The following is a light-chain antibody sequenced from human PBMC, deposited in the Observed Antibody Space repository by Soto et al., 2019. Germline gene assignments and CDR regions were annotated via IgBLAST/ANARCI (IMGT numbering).Light chain of an antibody. J-gene: IGKJ5*01. CDR1: QSVSSSY. CDR3: QQYGSSRT. Sequence: EIVLTQSPGTLSLSPGERATLSCRASQSVSSSYLAWYQQKPGPAPRLLIYGASSRATGIPNRFSGSGSGTDFPLTISRLEPEDFAVYYCQQYGSSRTFGQGTRLESK. V-gene: IGKV3-20*01. CDR2: GAS.